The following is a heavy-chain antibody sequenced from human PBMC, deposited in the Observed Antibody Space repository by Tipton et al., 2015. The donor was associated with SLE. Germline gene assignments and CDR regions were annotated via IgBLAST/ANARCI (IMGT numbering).Heavy chain of an antibody. CDR3: ARLTPWGYDY. V-gene: IGHV4-59*12. D-gene: IGHD7-27*01. J-gene: IGHJ4*02. Sequence: LRLSCYVTGVSISNYYWTWIRQPPGKGLMLIGSISYSGATSYNPSLKSRVTISVDTSKNQFSLSLISVTAADTAVYYCARLTPWGYDYWGPGMLVTVSS. CDR1: GVSISNYY. CDR2: ISYSGAT.